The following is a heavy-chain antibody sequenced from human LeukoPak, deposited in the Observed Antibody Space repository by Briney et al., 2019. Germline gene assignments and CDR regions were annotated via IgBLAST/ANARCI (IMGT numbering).Heavy chain of an antibody. J-gene: IGHJ6*03. D-gene: IGHD3-3*01. Sequence: PGGSLRLSCAASGFTFSSYTINWVRQAPGKGLEWVGRTRNKANSYTTEYAASVKGRFTISRDDSKNSLYLQMNSLKTEDTAVYYCARLNEYYDFWSGYYYYMDVWGKGTTVTVSS. V-gene: IGHV3-72*01. CDR1: GFTFSSYT. CDR2: TRNKANSYTT. CDR3: ARLNEYYDFWSGYYYYMDV.